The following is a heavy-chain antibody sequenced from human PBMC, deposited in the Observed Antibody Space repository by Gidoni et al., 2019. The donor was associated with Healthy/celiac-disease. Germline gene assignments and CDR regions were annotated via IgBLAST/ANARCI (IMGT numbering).Heavy chain of an antibody. V-gene: IGHV3-9*01. CDR3: AKDIFHLVDYDFWSGYDY. Sequence: EVQLVESGGGLVQPGRSLRLSCAASGFTFDDYAMHWVRQAPGKGLEWVSGISWNSGSIGYADSVKGLVTISRDNAKNSLYLQMNSLRAEDTALYYCAKDIFHLVDYDFWSGYDYWGQGTLVTVSS. D-gene: IGHD3-3*01. CDR1: GFTFDDYA. J-gene: IGHJ4*02. CDR2: ISWNSGSI.